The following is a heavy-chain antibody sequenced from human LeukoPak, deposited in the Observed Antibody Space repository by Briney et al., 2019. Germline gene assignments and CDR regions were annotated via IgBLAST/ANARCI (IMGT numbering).Heavy chain of an antibody. CDR2: ISYDGDKK. D-gene: IGHD5-24*01. CDR3: AREIADGDGPIHSYYHYFYLDV. CDR1: GFTFSSYA. V-gene: IGHV3-30*04. J-gene: IGHJ6*03. Sequence: GRSLRLSCAASGFTFSSYAIHCVRQAPGKGLEWVAFISYDGDKKSYADSVKGRFTISRDNSNNTVDVQMNSLRADDTAVYYCAREIADGDGPIHSYYHYFYLDVWGKGTTVTISS.